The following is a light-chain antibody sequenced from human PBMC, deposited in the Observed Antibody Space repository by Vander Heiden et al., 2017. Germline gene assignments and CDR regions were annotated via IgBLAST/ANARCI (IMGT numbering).Light chain of an antibody. CDR2: EGS. Sequence: DIVMTQTPHSLSVTPGQPASISCKSSQSLIHSHGKNYLYWYLQKPGQPPQLLIYEGSNRGSGVPDRFSGSGSGTDFTLKISRVEADDVAVYYCKQSLQNPQTFGQGTKLEIK. CDR3: KQSLQNPQT. CDR1: QSLIHSHGKNY. V-gene: IGKV2D-29*01. J-gene: IGKJ2*01.